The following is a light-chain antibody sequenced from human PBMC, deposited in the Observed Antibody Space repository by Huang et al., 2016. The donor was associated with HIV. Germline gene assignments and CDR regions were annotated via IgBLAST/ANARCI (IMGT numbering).Light chain of an antibody. CDR1: QSVSSNF. Sequence: ELVLTQSPGTLSLSPGEKATLSCRASQSVSSNFLAWYQQKPGQAPRLLIYGASTRAPGIPNRFSGSGSGTDFTLTISRLEPEDFAVYYCQQYGRSPATFGQGTKVEVK. CDR2: GAS. V-gene: IGKV3-20*01. CDR3: QQYGRSPAT. J-gene: IGKJ1*01.